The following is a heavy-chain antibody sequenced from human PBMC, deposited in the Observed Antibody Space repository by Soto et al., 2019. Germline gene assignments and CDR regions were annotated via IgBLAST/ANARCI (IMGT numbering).Heavy chain of an antibody. D-gene: IGHD6-19*01. CDR3: ARDDGSGWFFEAA. J-gene: IGHJ5*02. Sequence: QVQLVQSGAEVKKPGSSVKVSCKASGGSISSFAISWVRQAPGQGLDWMGGIIPIFDSANYAQKFQGRVTITADASMSTVYMELSSLRSEDTAVYYCARDDGSGWFFEAAWGQGTLVTVSS. V-gene: IGHV1-69*12. CDR1: GGSISSFA. CDR2: IIPIFDSA.